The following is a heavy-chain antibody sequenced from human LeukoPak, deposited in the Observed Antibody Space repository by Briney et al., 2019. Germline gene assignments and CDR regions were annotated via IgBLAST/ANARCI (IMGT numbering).Heavy chain of an antibody. CDR1: GFTFSSDA. V-gene: IGHV3-23*01. D-gene: IGHD3-16*01. Sequence: GGSLRLSCAASGFTFSSDAMSSVRQAPGQGLGWFSAISGRGVNTYNADSVKGRFSISRDNSKNTVYLQMNSLIAEDTAVYFCARVRGQRSYGSGYFDYWGQGTLVTVSS. CDR2: ISGRGVNT. J-gene: IGHJ4*02. CDR3: ARVRGQRSYGSGYFDY.